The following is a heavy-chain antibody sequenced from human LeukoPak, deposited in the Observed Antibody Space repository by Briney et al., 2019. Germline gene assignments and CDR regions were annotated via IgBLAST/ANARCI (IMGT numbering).Heavy chain of an antibody. Sequence: GGSLRLSCAASGFTFSSYAMSWVRQAPGKGLEWVSAISGSGGSTYYADSVKGRFTISRDNSKHTLYLQMNSLRAEDTAVYYCAKVLGYSYGFGYWGQGTLVTVSS. CDR1: GFTFSSYA. J-gene: IGHJ4*02. V-gene: IGHV3-23*01. D-gene: IGHD5-18*01. CDR3: AKVLGYSYGFGY. CDR2: ISGSGGST.